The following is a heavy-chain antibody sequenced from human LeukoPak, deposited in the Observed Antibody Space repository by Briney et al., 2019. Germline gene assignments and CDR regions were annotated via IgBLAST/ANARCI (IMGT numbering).Heavy chain of an antibody. CDR3: AKDRITFGGVIVIPEN. J-gene: IGHJ4*02. V-gene: IGHV3-30*02. CDR1: GFTFSSYG. D-gene: IGHD3-16*02. Sequence: GGSLRLSCAASGFTFSSYGMHWVRQAPGKGLEWVAFIRYDGSNKYYADSVKGRFTISRDNSKNTLYLQMNSLRAEDTAVYYCAKDRITFGGVIVIPENWGQGTLVTVSS. CDR2: IRYDGSNK.